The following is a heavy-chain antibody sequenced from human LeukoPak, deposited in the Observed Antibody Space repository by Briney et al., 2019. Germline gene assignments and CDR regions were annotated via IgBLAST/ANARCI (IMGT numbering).Heavy chain of an antibody. Sequence: SETLSLTCTVSGGSISSGGYYWSWIRQHPGKGLEWIGYIYYSGSTYYNPSLKSRVTISVDTSKNQFSLKLSSVTAADTAVYYCARDRGDGYNSRAALGNYYYGMDVWGQGTTVTVSS. CDR3: ARDRGDGYNSRAALGNYYYGMDV. V-gene: IGHV4-31*03. D-gene: IGHD5-24*01. CDR2: IYYSGST. CDR1: GGSISSGGYY. J-gene: IGHJ6*02.